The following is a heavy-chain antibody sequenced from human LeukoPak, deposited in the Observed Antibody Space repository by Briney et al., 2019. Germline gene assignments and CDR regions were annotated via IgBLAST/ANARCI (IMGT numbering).Heavy chain of an antibody. J-gene: IGHJ6*03. CDR3: ARVGFTYYYMDV. CDR1: GGSISSSSYY. V-gene: IGHV4-39*07. Sequence: SETLSLTCTVSGGSISSSSYYWGWIRQPPGKGLEWIGSIYYSGSTYYNPSLKSRVTISVDTSKNQFSLKLSSVTAADTAVYYCARVGFTYYYMDVWGKGTTVTVSS. CDR2: IYYSGST.